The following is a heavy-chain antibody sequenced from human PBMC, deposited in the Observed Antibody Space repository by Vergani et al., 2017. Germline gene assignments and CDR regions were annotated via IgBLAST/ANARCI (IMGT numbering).Heavy chain of an antibody. CDR1: GFTFDTYT. V-gene: IGHV3-23*01. CDR3: TTAWGLYYLHGEYFQY. J-gene: IGHJ1*01. Sequence: EVQLLESGGGLVQPGGSRRLSCAGAGFTFDTYTMAYVRQAPGQGLEWVATISSGGGDIFYAESVKGRFTISRDTSKNTLFLQMNILKDEDTAVYYCTTAWGLYYLHGEYFQYWGRGTLVSVSS. CDR2: ISSGGGDI. D-gene: IGHD3-10*01.